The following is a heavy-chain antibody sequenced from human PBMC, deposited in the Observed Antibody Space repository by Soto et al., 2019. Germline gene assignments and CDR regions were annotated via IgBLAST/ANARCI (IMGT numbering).Heavy chain of an antibody. J-gene: IGHJ4*02. CDR3: GRLSATVALDY. V-gene: IGHV4-59*08. D-gene: IGHD4-17*01. CDR2: FHYSGDT. Sequence: WIWIRQPPGKGPEWIGYFHYSGDTNYNPSLKSRVTISVDTSNNQVSLRLTSVTVADTAVYYCGRLSATVALDYWGQGTLVTVSP.